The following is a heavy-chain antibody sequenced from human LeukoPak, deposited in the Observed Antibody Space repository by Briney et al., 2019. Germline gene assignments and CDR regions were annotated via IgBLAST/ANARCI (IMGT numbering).Heavy chain of an antibody. D-gene: IGHD2-2*01. CDR3: ARDGRPTRGSSTSRKDAGLNWFDP. CDR1: GGSISSYY. Sequence: PSETLSLTCTVSGGSISSYYWSWIREPPGKGLEWRGYIFYRGSTNYNPSLKSRVAISVDETKNQFPLKLSSATAADTAVYYRARDGRPTRGSSTSRKDAGLNWFDPWGQGTLVTVSS. CDR2: IFYRGST. J-gene: IGHJ5*02. V-gene: IGHV4-59*01.